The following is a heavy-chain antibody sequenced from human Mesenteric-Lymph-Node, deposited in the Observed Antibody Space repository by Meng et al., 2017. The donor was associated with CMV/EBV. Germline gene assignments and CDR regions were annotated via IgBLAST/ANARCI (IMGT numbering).Heavy chain of an antibody. CDR3: AAGYGTGSFKGY. CDR2: ISSLSSYT. V-gene: IGHV3-21*06. CDR1: RFTFGSYS. Sequence: GESLKISCAASRFTFGSYSINWVRQAPGEGLEWVSSISSLSSYTYYADSVRGRFTVSRDNAKSSLYLQMDSLRVEDTAVYYCAAGYGTGSFKGYWGQGTLVTVSS. D-gene: IGHD5-18*01. J-gene: IGHJ4*02.